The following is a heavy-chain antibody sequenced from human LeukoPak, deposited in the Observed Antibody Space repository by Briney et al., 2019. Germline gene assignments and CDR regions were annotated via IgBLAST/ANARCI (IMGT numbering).Heavy chain of an antibody. V-gene: IGHV3-69-1*01. Sequence: GGSLRLSCADSGFTFSAYSMNSVRQDLGGGLEWVSSITNGDFVYFADSLKGRVTISRDNAKSSLYLQMNSLRADDTAVYYCARGGFKMVRGVIIPSNSYLYYMDTWGKGTTVTVSS. D-gene: IGHD3-10*01. J-gene: IGHJ6*03. CDR1: GFTFSAYS. CDR3: ARGGFKMVRGVIIPSNSYLYYMDT. CDR2: ITNGDFV.